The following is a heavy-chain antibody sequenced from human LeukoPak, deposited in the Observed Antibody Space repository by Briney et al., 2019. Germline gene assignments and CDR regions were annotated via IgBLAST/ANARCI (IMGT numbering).Heavy chain of an antibody. V-gene: IGHV1-2*02. J-gene: IGHJ4*02. D-gene: IGHD4-17*01. Sequence: ASVKVSCKPSGYTFIDHYLHWVRQAPGQGLESLGWIDPDTGDTNYPQKFQGRVTMTRDTSISTAYMELSRLRSDDTAVYYCAIVGGLTTVTTIDYWGQGTLVTVSS. CDR3: AIVGGLTTVTTIDY. CDR2: IDPDTGDT. CDR1: GYTFIDHY.